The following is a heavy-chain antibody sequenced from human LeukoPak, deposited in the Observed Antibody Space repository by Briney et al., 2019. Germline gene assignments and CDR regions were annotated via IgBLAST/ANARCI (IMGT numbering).Heavy chain of an antibody. CDR1: GFTFRSYW. CDR2: VIRDGSFT. V-gene: IGHV3-74*01. Sequence: PGGSLRLSCAASGFTFRSYWMHWVRQAPGKGLVWVSRVIRDGSFTNYADSVKGRFTISRDNAKNTLYLQMNSLRAEDTAVYYCARVSGKQSSSWYAFDIWGQGTMVTVSS. J-gene: IGHJ3*02. CDR3: ARVSGKQSSSWYAFDI. D-gene: IGHD6-13*01.